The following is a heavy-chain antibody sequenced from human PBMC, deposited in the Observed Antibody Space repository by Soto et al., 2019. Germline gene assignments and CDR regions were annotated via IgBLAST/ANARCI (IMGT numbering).Heavy chain of an antibody. CDR2: IHYSGTT. D-gene: IGHD2-8*01. CDR3: ASYNSYAIDY. V-gene: IGHV4-59*01. Sequence: VQLQESGPGLVKPSETLSLTCTVSGTSISSYYWSWIRQPPGKGLEWIANIHYSGTTNYNPSLASRVPLSVDTSKKQISLKMTSVTTADRAMDFCASYNSYAIDYWGRGTLVTVSS. CDR1: GTSISSYY. J-gene: IGHJ4*02.